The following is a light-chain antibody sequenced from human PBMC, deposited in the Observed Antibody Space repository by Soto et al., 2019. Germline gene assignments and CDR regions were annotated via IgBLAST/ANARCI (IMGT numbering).Light chain of an antibody. Sequence: DIQMTQSPSTLSASVGDRVTITCRASQNINNWLAWYQQKPGKAPKLLIYTASNLESGVPSRFGGSGSGTEFTLTISCLQPDDFATYYCQQYNSYSRGTFGQGTKVEIK. J-gene: IGKJ1*01. V-gene: IGKV1-5*03. CDR2: TAS. CDR1: QNINNW. CDR3: QQYNSYSRGT.